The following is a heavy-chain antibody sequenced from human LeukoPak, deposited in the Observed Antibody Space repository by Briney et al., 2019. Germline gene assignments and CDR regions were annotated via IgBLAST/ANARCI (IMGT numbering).Heavy chain of an antibody. J-gene: IGHJ4*02. CDR1: GFSSSTNGFTFRNYG. CDR2: IRYDGSKQ. D-gene: IGHD3-22*01. CDR3: AKDSQYGDYDSSGYHDY. Sequence: GGSLRLSCAAFGFSSSTNGFTFRNYGMHWVRQAPGKGLEWVAYIRYDGSKQYYADSVKGRFTISRDNSKNTLFLQMNSLRAEDTAVYYCAKDSQYGDYDSSGYHDYWGQGTLVTVSS. V-gene: IGHV3-30*02.